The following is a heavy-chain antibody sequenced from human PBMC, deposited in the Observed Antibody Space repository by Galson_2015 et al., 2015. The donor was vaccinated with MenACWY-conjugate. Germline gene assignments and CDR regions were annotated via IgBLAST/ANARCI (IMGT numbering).Heavy chain of an antibody. CDR1: GFTFSSYA. D-gene: IGHD6-19*01. V-gene: IGHV3-30*04. CDR2: ISYDGSNK. CDR3: VVAGTSEYYYYGMDV. Sequence: SLRLSCAASGFTFSSYAMHWVRQAPGKGLEWVAVISYDGSNKYYADSVKGRFTISRDNSKNTLYLQMNSLRAEDTAVYYCVVAGTSEYYYYGMDVWGQGTTVTVSS. J-gene: IGHJ6*02.